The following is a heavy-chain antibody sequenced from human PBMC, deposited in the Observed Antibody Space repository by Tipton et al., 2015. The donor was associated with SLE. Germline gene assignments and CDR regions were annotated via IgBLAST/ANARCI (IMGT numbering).Heavy chain of an antibody. CDR2: ISRDGSNT. D-gene: IGHD3-22*01. CDR3: GRGVYSEGSVGMDV. CDR1: GFTFSSHW. V-gene: IGHV3-74*01. J-gene: IGHJ6*02. Sequence: SLRLSCAASGFTFSSHWMYWVRQAPGKGLVWVSRISRDGSNTYYADSVEGRFTISSDNAKNTLYLQMHSLRVDDTAVYYCGRGVYSEGSVGMDVWGQGTTVTVSS.